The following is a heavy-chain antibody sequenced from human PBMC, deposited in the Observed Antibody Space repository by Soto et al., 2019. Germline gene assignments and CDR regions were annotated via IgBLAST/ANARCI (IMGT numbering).Heavy chain of an antibody. CDR2: IIPILGIA. V-gene: IGHV1-69*04. J-gene: IGHJ6*03. CDR3: ARDRRSGGYYYYYYMDV. Sequence: SVKVSCKASGGTFSSYTISWVRQAPGQGLEWMGRIIPILGIANYAQKFQGRVTITADKSTSTAYMELSSLRSEDTAVYYCARDRRSGGYYYYYYMDVWGKGTTVTVSS. CDR1: GGTFSSYT.